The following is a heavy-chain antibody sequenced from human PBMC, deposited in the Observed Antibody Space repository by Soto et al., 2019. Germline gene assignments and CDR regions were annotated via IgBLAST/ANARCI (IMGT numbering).Heavy chain of an antibody. CDR3: AREQWLGVDY. CDR2: INAGNGNT. V-gene: IGHV1-3*05. CDR1: GYTFTKYA. J-gene: IGHJ4*02. D-gene: IGHD6-19*01. Sequence: QVQLVQSGAEEKKPGASVKVSCKASGYTFTKYAMHGVRQAPGQSLEWMGWINAGNGNTKYSQKFQGRVTITRDTSASTAYMELSSLRSEDTAVYYCAREQWLGVDYWGQGTLVTVSS.